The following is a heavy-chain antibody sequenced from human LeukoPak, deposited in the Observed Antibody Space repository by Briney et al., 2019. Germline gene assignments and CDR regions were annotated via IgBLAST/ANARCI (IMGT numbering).Heavy chain of an antibody. CDR1: GFTFSSYG. J-gene: IGHJ6*02. Sequence: GGSLRLSCAVSGFTFSSYGMHWVRQAPGKGLEWVAVIWYDGGNKYYADSVKGRFTVSRDNSMNTLYLQMNSLRAEDTAVYYCARSTVDYSSWNYWGQGTTVTVSS. V-gene: IGHV3-33*01. CDR2: IWYDGGNK. CDR3: ARSTVDYSSWNY. D-gene: IGHD6-6*01.